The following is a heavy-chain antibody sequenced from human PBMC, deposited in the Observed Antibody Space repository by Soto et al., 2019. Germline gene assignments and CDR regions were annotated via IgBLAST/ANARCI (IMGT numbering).Heavy chain of an antibody. CDR2: ISYDGSNK. J-gene: IGHJ5*02. CDR3: AKHLAIAVANWFDP. D-gene: IGHD6-19*01. CDR1: GFTFSSYG. V-gene: IGHV3-30*18. Sequence: QVQLVESGGGVVQPGRSLRRSCAASGFTFSSYGMHWVRQAPGKGLEWVAVISYDGSNKYYADSVKGRFTISRDNSKNTLYLQMNSLRAEDTAVYYCAKHLAIAVANWFDPWGQGTLVTVSS.